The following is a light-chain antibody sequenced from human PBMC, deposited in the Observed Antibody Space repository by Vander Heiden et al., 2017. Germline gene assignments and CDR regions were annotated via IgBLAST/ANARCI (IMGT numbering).Light chain of an antibody. CDR3: QQRCNLPQT. J-gene: IGKJ5*01. Sequence: VSTQSPATLSLSPGERATLSCRASQGVSSYLAWFQQKPGQAPRLLIYDASNRATGIPARFSGSGSGTDFTLTISSLEPEDFAVYYCQQRCNLPQTFGQGTQVEIK. CDR1: QGVSSY. V-gene: IGKV3-11*01. CDR2: DAS.